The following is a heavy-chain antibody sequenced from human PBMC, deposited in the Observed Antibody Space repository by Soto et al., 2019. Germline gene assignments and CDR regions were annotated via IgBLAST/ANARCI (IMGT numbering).Heavy chain of an antibody. V-gene: IGHV4-61*02. J-gene: IGHJ4*02. Sequence: PSETLSLTCNVSGGSVSSVKYYWNWIRQPAGKGLKWIGRIYTSGSTNYNPSLKSRITMSIDTSKNQFSLKLSSVTAADTAVYYCARSRNYDQDRFDYWGQGTLVTVSS. D-gene: IGHD3-3*01. CDR2: IYTSGST. CDR3: ARSRNYDQDRFDY. CDR1: GGSVSSVKYY.